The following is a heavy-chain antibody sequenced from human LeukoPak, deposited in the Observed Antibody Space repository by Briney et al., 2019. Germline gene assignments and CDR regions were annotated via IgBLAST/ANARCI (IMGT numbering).Heavy chain of an antibody. V-gene: IGHV4-39*01. CDR3: ARVDVRYNWNSRTPAGFDP. J-gene: IGHJ5*02. D-gene: IGHD1-7*01. CDR1: GGSISSSIHY. Sequence: SETLSLICTVSGGSISSSIHYWGWIRQPPGKGLEWIGSIYYSGSTYYNPSLKSRVTISVDTSKDQFSLKLSSVTAADTAVYYCARVDVRYNWNSRTPAGFDPWGQGTLVTVSS. CDR2: IYYSGST.